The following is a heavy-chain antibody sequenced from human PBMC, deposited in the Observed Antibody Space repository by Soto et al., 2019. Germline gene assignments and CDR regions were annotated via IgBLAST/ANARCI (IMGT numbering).Heavy chain of an antibody. J-gene: IGHJ4*02. D-gene: IGHD6-13*01. CDR1: GDIFTTYW. CDR3: ARQPGAAAGSDY. Sequence: PGEPLKISCKSSGDIFTTYWSAWVRQMPGKGLEWMGIIYPDDSETRYSPSFQGQVTISADKSTSTAYLQWSSLKASDSAMYYCARQPGAAAGSDYWGLGTLVTVSS. V-gene: IGHV5-51*01. CDR2: IYPDDSET.